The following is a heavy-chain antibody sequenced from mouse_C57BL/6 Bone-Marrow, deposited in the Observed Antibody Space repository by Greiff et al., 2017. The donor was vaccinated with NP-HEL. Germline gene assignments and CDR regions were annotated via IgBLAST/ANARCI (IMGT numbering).Heavy chain of an antibody. CDR1: GFTFSDYG. CDR3: ARGQLGYAMDY. V-gene: IGHV5-17*01. J-gene: IGHJ4*01. D-gene: IGHD4-1*02. Sequence: EVQLVESGGGLVKPGGSLKLSCAASGFTFSDYGMHWVRQAPEKGLEWVAYISSGSSTIYYADTVKGRFTISRDNAKNTLLLQMTSLRSEDTAMYYCARGQLGYAMDYWGQGTSVTVSS. CDR2: ISSGSSTI.